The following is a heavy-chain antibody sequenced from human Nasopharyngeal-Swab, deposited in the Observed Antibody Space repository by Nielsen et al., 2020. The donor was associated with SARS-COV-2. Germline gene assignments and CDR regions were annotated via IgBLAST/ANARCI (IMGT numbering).Heavy chain of an antibody. Sequence: ASVKVSGRASGYTFTSYARHGVRQAPGQRLEGMGWINAGNGNTKYSQKCQARVTITRDTSASTAYMELSSLRSEDTAVYYCARGPPYSTDYWGQGTLVTVSS. CDR2: INAGNGNT. CDR3: ARGPPYSTDY. D-gene: IGHD6-13*01. CDR1: GYTFTSYA. V-gene: IGHV1-3*01. J-gene: IGHJ4*02.